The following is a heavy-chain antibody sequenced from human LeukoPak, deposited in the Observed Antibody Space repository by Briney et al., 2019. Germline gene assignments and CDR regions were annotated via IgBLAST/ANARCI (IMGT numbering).Heavy chain of an antibody. J-gene: IGHJ3*02. D-gene: IGHD4-23*01. CDR1: GFTFSSYG. CDR3: ARDDYGGNSEGDAFDI. CDR2: IWYDGSNK. V-gene: IGHV3-33*01. Sequence: GGFLRLSCAASGFTFSSYGMHWVRQAPGKGLEWVAVIWYDGSNKYYADSVKGRFTISRDNSKNTLYLQMNSLRAEDTAVHYCARDDYGGNSEGDAFDIWGQGTMVTVSS.